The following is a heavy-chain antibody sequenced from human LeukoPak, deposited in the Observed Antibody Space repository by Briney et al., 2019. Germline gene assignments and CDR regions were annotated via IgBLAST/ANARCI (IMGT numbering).Heavy chain of an antibody. J-gene: IGHJ5*02. V-gene: IGHV3-48*01. CDR1: GFTFSSYS. D-gene: IGHD1-26*01. CDR2: ISTSGRTI. Sequence: GGSLRLSCAASGFTFSSYSMNWVRQAPGEGLDWISYISTSGRTIYFADSVKGRFTISRDNAKNSLYLQMNSLRAEDTAIYYCARDRAYSANKGGWFDPWGQGTLVTVSS. CDR3: ARDRAYSANKGGWFDP.